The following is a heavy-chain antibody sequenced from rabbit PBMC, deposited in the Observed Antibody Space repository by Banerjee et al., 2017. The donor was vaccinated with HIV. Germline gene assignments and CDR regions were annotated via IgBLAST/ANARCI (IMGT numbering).Heavy chain of an antibody. J-gene: IGHJ4*01. D-gene: IGHD3-1*01. Sequence: QEQLEESGGDLVKPEGSLTLTCTASGFSFSSSYWIYWVRQAPGKGLEWIACIYTGSTGSTYYASWAKGRFTISKTSSTTVTLQMTSLTAADTATYFCARDPGIVYNLWGPGTLVTVS. CDR3: ARDPGIVYNL. CDR2: IYTGSTGST. CDR1: GFSFSSSYW. V-gene: IGHV1S45*01.